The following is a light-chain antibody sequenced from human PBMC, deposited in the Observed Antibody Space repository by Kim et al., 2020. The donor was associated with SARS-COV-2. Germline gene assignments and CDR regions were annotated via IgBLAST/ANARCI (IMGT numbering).Light chain of an antibody. Sequence: SPRERAALACRASQSVSSSLAWYQQKPGQAPRLLIYGASTRATGIPARFSGRGSGTEFTLTISSLQSEDFAVYFCQQYNNWPPLTFGGGTKVDIK. CDR3: QQYNNWPPLT. J-gene: IGKJ4*01. CDR2: GAS. V-gene: IGKV3-15*01. CDR1: QSVSSS.